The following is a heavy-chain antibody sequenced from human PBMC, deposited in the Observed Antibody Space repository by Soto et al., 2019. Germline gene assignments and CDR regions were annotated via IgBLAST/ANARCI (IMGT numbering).Heavy chain of an antibody. V-gene: IGHV4-39*01. CDR3: ARHRARNWFDP. Sequence: NPSETLSLTCIASGGSISSSSYYWGWIRQPPGKGLEWIGSIYYSGSTYYNPSLKSRVTISVDTSKNQFSLKLSSVTAADTAVFYCARHRARNWFDPWGQGTLVTVSS. CDR1: GGSISSSSYY. D-gene: IGHD6-6*01. CDR2: IYYSGST. J-gene: IGHJ5*02.